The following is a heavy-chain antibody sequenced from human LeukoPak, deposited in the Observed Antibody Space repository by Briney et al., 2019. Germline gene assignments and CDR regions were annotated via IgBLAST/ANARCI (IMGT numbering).Heavy chain of an antibody. J-gene: IGHJ4*02. CDR1: GYTFTGYY. Sequence: ASVNVSCKASGYTFTGYYMHWVRQAPGQGPEWMGRINPNSGGTNYAQKFQGRVTMTRDTSISTAYMGLSRLRSDDTAVYYCARGGAYDYVWGSYRYFDYWGQGTLVTVSS. D-gene: IGHD3-16*02. CDR2: INPNSGGT. CDR3: ARGGAYDYVWGSYRYFDY. V-gene: IGHV1-2*06.